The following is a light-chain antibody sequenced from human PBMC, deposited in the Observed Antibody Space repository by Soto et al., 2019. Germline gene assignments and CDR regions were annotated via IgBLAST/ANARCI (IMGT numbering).Light chain of an antibody. V-gene: IGLV2-14*01. J-gene: IGLJ2*01. CDR3: GSYTSINTVV. CDR1: SSDFGDDKY. CDR2: GVN. Sequence: QSALTQPASVSGSPGQSITVSCTGSSSDFGDDKYVSWYQQQPGKGPNLLIYGVNSRPSGISNRFSGSKSGNTASLTISGLQVEDEAEYFCGSYTSINTVVFGGGTKLTVL.